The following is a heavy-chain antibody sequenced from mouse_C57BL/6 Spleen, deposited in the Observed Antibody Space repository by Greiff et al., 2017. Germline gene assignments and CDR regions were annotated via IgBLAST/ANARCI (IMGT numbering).Heavy chain of an antibody. CDR1: GFTFSNYW. CDR2: IRLKSDNYAT. D-gene: IGHD1-1*01. V-gene: IGHV6-3*01. CDR3: TGGPYYYGSRRYFDV. Sequence: EVKLMESGGGLVQPGGSMKLSCVASGFTFSNYWMNWVRQSPEKGLEWVAQIRLKSDNYATHYAESVKGRFTISRDDSKSSVYLQMNNLRAEDTGIYYCTGGPYYYGSRRYFDVWGTGTTVTVSS. J-gene: IGHJ1*03.